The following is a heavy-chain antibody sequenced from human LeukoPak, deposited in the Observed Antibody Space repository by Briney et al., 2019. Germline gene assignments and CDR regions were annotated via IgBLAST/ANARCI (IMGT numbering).Heavy chain of an antibody. Sequence: GGSLRLSCAASGFTFSSYGMHWVRQAPGKGLEWVAFIRYDGSNKYYADSVKGRFTISRDNSKNTLYLQMNSLRAEDTAVYYCARNLAAAVDSWGQGTLVTVSS. D-gene: IGHD6-13*01. V-gene: IGHV3-30*02. CDR3: ARNLAAAVDS. CDR2: IRYDGSNK. CDR1: GFTFSSYG. J-gene: IGHJ5*01.